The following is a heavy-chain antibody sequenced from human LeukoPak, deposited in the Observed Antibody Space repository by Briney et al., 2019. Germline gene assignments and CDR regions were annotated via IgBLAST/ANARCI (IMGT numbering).Heavy chain of an antibody. V-gene: IGHV3-23*01. Sequence: PGGSLRLSGAASEFTFSSYAMTWVRQAPGKGLEWISAVSYDITRTFYADSVKGRFVISRDNSRNTLFLQMNSLRADDTAVYYCARPGCGGNCYYRMDVWGKGTTVTVSS. CDR3: ARPGCGGNCYYRMDV. CDR2: VSYDITRT. CDR1: EFTFSSYA. J-gene: IGHJ6*04. D-gene: IGHD2-21*01.